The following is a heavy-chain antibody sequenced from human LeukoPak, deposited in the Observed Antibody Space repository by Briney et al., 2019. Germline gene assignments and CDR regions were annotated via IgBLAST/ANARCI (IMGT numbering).Heavy chain of an antibody. J-gene: IGHJ4*02. V-gene: IGHV4-34*01. CDR2: INHSGGT. CDR3: ARYGSDWLSPFDY. D-gene: IGHD3/OR15-3a*01. CDR1: GGSFSGYY. Sequence: SETLSLTCAVYGGSFSGYYWSWIRQPPGKGLEWIGEINHSGGTNYNPSLKSRVTISVDTSKNQFSLKLSSVTAADTAVYYCARYGSDWLSPFDYWGQGTLDTVSS.